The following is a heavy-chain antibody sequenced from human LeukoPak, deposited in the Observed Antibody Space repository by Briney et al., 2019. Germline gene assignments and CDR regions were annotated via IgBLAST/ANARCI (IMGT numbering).Heavy chain of an antibody. CDR3: AKGGDGQKNYYYYGMDV. CDR2: ISGSGGST. D-gene: IGHD7-27*01. Sequence: GGSLRLSCAASGFTVSSNYMSWVRQAPGKGLEWGSAISGSGGSTYYADSVKGRFTISRDNSKNTLYLQMNSLRAEDTAVYYCAKGGDGQKNYYYYGMDVWGQGTTVTVSS. CDR1: GFTVSSNY. V-gene: IGHV3-23*01. J-gene: IGHJ6*02.